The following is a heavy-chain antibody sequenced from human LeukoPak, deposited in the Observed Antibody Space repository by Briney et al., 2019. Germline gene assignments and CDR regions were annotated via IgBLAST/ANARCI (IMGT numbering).Heavy chain of an antibody. J-gene: IGHJ4*02. CDR1: GFTFDDYA. Sequence: GGSLRLSCAASGFTFDDYAMHWVRQAPGKGLEWVSGISWNSGSIGYADSVKGRFTISRDNAKNSLYLQMNSLRAEDTALYYCAKAPVAVVAATHKGFDYWGQGTLVTVSS. CDR3: AKAPVAVVAATHKGFDY. V-gene: IGHV3-9*01. CDR2: ISWNSGSI. D-gene: IGHD2-15*01.